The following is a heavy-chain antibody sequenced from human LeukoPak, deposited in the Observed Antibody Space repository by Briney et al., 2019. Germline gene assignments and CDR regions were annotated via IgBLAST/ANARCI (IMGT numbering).Heavy chain of an antibody. V-gene: IGHV3-23*01. CDR1: GFTFSSYA. D-gene: IGHD6-13*01. CDR3: AKEPRSIAAAVGWFDP. Sequence: GGSLRLSCAASGFTFSSYAMSWVRQAPGKELEWVSGISGSGGSTYYADSVKGRFTISRDNSKNTLYLQMNSLRAEDTAVYYCAKEPRSIAAAVGWFDPWGQGTLVTVSS. J-gene: IGHJ5*02. CDR2: ISGSGGST.